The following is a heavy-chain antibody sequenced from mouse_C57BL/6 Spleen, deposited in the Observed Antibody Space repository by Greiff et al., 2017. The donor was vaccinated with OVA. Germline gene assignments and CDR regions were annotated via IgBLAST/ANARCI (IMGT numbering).Heavy chain of an antibody. D-gene: IGHD2-1*01. V-gene: IGHV1-15*01. CDR1: GYTFTDYE. CDR2: IDPETGGT. Sequence: QVQLQQPGAELVRPGASVTLSCKASGYTFTDYEMHWVKQTTVHGLEWIGAIDPETGGTAYNQKFKGKAIMTADTSSSTAYMELRSLTSEDSAVYYCTNHGNSAWFAYWGQGTLVTVSA. CDR3: TNHGNSAWFAY. J-gene: IGHJ3*01.